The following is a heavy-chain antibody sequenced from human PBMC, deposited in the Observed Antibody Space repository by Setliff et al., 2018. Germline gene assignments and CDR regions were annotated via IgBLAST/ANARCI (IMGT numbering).Heavy chain of an antibody. Sequence: ASVKVSCKASGYTFSDYIINWVRQAPGQGLEWVGWISPYTGKTYFAQKLQGRVTMTTXXXTGXAYMXLRXXRXXXXXXXFCARLVRYCTKVACQRLSGAEHWGQGTLVTVSS. J-gene: IGHJ4*02. CDR3: ARLVRYCTKVACQRLSGAEH. D-gene: IGHD2-8*01. CDR2: ISPYTGKT. V-gene: IGHV1-18*01. CDR1: GYTFSDYI.